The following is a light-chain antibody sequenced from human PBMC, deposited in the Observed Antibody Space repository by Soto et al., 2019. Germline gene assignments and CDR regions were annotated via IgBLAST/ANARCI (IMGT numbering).Light chain of an antibody. Sequence: SALTQPPSASGTPGQTVTISCSISSPNVGTNPVAWYQQLPGTAPKLLIYTNSQRPLGVPVRFSGSKSGTSASLAISGLQSEDEGDYYCATWDDNVYVFGTGTKVTVL. CDR1: SPNVGTNP. J-gene: IGLJ1*01. CDR3: ATWDDNVYV. CDR2: TNS. V-gene: IGLV1-44*01.